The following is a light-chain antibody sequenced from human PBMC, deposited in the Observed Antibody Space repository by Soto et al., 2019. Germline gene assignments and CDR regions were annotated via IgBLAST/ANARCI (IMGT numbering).Light chain of an antibody. V-gene: IGLV2-23*01. CDR3: CSYAGSGTDNYV. Sequence: QSLLTQPASVSGSPGQSITIPCTGSSSDIGTYNLVSWYQHYPDKAPKRIIYEGIKRPAGVSNRFSGSKSGNTAFLTISGLQAVDEADYYCCSYAGSGTDNYVFGSGTKVTVL. CDR2: EGI. J-gene: IGLJ1*01. CDR1: SSDIGTYNL.